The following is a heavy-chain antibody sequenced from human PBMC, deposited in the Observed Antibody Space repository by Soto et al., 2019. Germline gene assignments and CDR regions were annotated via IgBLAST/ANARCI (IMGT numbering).Heavy chain of an antibody. CDR1: GFTFSSYE. D-gene: IGHD1-26*01. CDR3: ARSLVGARFDY. CDR2: ISSSGSTI. Sequence: HPGGSLRLSCAASGFTFSSYEMNWVRQAPGKGLEWVSYISSSGSTIYYADSVKGRFTISRDNAKNSLYLQMNSLRAEDTAVYYCARSLVGARFDYWGQGTLVTVSS. J-gene: IGHJ4*02. V-gene: IGHV3-48*03.